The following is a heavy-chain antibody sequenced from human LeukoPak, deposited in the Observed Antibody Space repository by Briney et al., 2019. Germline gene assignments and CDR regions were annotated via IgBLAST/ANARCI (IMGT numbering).Heavy chain of an antibody. J-gene: IGHJ4*02. CDR2: ISGSGGST. CDR1: GFTFSSYA. D-gene: IGHD3-10*01. CDR3: AKADYYGSGSYYYFDY. Sequence: PGGSLRLSCAASGFTFSSYAMSWVRQAPGKGLEWVSAISGSGGSTYYADSVKGRFTISRDNSKNTLYLQMNSLRAEDTAVYYCAKADYYGSGSYYYFDYWGQGTLATVSS. V-gene: IGHV3-23*01.